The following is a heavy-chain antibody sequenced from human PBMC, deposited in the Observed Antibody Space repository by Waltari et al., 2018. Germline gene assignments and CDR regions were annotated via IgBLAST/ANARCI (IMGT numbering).Heavy chain of an antibody. V-gene: IGHV3-23*01. J-gene: IGHJ3*02. CDR1: TFTFSNYA. D-gene: IGHD2-8*01. Sequence: EVQVLESGGLLVQPGGSLRHSCAASTFTFSNYAMTWVRQAPGKGLEYISSISGGGGVTVYANSVKGRFTISRDNSKSTLYLQMNSLRGEDTATYYCAKDPNGDYIGAFDTWGQGTMVTVSP. CDR3: AKDPNGDYIGAFDT. CDR2: ISGGGGVT.